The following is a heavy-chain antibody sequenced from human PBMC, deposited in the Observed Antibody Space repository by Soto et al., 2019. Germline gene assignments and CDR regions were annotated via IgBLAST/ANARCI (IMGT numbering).Heavy chain of an antibody. D-gene: IGHD5-18*01. CDR2: VDPNSGST. CDR3: ARGYGSSPNLELRVGMDV. CDR1: GYILTGYS. Sequence: QVYLVQSGAEVRRPGASVKVSCTAFGYILTGYSLHWVRQAPGQGLEWMGWVDPNSGSTNSAERFHGRVSMTRDTFTSAAYLELSSLRSDDTGVYYCARGYGSSPNLELRVGMDVWGQGTTISVSS. J-gene: IGHJ6*02. V-gene: IGHV1-2*02.